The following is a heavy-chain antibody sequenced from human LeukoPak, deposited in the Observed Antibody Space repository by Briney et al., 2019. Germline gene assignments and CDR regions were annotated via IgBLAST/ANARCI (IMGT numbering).Heavy chain of an antibody. Sequence: SETLSLTCTVSGGSISSGSYYWSWIRQPAGKGLEWIGRIYTSGSTNYNPSLKSRVTISVNTSKNQFSLKLSSVTAADTAVYYCAREDGYRYYFDYWGQGTLVTVSS. CDR1: GGSISSGSYY. D-gene: IGHD5-24*01. J-gene: IGHJ4*02. V-gene: IGHV4-61*02. CDR2: IYTSGST. CDR3: AREDGYRYYFDY.